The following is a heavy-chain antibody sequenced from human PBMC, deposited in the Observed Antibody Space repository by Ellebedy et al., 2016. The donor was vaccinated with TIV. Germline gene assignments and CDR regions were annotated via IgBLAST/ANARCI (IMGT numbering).Heavy chain of an antibody. CDR3: ARESGRENFYKGYYFDS. CDR2: IYSSGST. CDR1: GGSISSYY. Sequence: MPSETLSLTCTVSGGSISSYYWSWFRQPPGKGLEWIGYIYSSGSTNYNPSLKSRVTMSVDTSKNQFSLKLSSVTAADTAVYYCARESGRENFYKGYYFDSWGQGTLVTVSS. V-gene: IGHV4-59*01. J-gene: IGHJ4*02. D-gene: IGHD3-10*01.